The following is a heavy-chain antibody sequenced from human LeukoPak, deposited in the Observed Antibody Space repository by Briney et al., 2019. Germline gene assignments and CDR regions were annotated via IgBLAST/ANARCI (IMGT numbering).Heavy chain of an antibody. CDR1: RFTFSSYT. CDR2: VNAAGGTT. D-gene: IGHD5-18*01. CDR3: AKGLPLWSTFDY. J-gene: IGHJ4*02. V-gene: IGHV3-23*01. Sequence: GALRLSSELSRFTFSSYTMSWVPQAPRKRLEFVSVVNAAGGTTYYADFVKGRLTISRDNSKNTMYLQMTSLRAEDTAVYYCAKGLPLWSTFDYWGQGTLVTVSS.